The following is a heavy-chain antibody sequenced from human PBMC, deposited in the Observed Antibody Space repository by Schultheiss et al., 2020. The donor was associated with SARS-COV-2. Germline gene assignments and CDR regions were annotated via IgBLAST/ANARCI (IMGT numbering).Heavy chain of an antibody. J-gene: IGHJ6*02. CDR3: AREITIFAQGFYGMDV. CDR1: GFTFSSYA. CDR2: ISGSGGST. Sequence: GGSLRLSCAASGFTFSSYAMSWVRQAPGKGLEWVSAISGSGGSTYYADSVKGRFTISRDNSKNTLYLQMNSLRAEDTAVYYCAREITIFAQGFYGMDVWGRGTTVTVSS. D-gene: IGHD3-3*01. V-gene: IGHV3-23*01.